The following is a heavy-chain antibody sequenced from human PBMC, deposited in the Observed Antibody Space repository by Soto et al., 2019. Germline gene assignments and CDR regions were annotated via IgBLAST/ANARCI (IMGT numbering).Heavy chain of an antibody. Sequence: QVQLQESGPGLVKPSQTLSLTCTVSGGSISSGGYYWSWIRQHPGKGLEWIGYIYYSGSTYYNPSLKSRVTIFVDTSKKQFSLKLSSVTAADTAVYYCARYHQLLYWFDPWGQGTLVTVSS. CDR3: ARYHQLLYWFDP. CDR1: GGSISSGGYY. J-gene: IGHJ5*02. CDR2: IYYSGST. V-gene: IGHV4-31*03. D-gene: IGHD2-2*01.